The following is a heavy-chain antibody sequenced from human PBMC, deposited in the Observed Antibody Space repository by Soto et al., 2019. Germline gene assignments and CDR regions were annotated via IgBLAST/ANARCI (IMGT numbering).Heavy chain of an antibody. CDR3: ARIPGYYDSSGYWFDY. V-gene: IGHV2-70*11. J-gene: IGHJ4*02. Sequence: SGPTLVNPTQTLTLTCTFSGFSLSTSGMCVSWIRQPPGKALEWLARIDWDDDKYYSTSLKTRLTISKDTSKNQVVLTMTNMDPVDTATYYCARIPGYYDSSGYWFDYWGQGTLVTVSS. CDR1: GFSLSTSGMC. D-gene: IGHD3-22*01. CDR2: IDWDDDK.